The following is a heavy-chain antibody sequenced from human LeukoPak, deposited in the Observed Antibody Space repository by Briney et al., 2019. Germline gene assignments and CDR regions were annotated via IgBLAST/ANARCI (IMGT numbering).Heavy chain of an antibody. CDR1: GGSFSGYY. CDR2: INHSGST. J-gene: IGHJ4*02. V-gene: IGHV4-34*01. CDR3: ARVRRGWYNIDFDY. Sequence: KPSETLSLTCAVYGGSFSGYYWSWIRQPPGKGLEWIGEINHSGSTNYNPSLKSRVTISVDTSKNQFSLKLSSVTAADTAVYYCARVRRGWYNIDFDYWGQGTLVTVSS. D-gene: IGHD6-19*01.